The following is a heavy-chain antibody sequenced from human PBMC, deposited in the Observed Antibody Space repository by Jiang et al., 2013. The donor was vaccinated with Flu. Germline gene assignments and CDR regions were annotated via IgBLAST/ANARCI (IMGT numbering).Heavy chain of an antibody. Sequence: TLTLTCSFVWVLPQTPVAWVWAGSVSPQERPWSGLALIYWDDSVRYRPSLKSRLTITKDTSRNQVVLTMANMDAVDTAMYYCAHTSFYSGRVFDFWGQGALVTVSS. CDR2: IYWDDSV. V-gene: IGHV2-5*02. CDR3: AHTSFYSGRVFDF. CDR1: VLPQTPVAWV. D-gene: IGHD3-3*01. J-gene: IGHJ4*02.